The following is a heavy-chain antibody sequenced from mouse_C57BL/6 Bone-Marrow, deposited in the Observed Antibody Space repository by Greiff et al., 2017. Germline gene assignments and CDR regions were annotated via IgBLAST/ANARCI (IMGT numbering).Heavy chain of an antibody. J-gene: IGHJ1*03. CDR3: ARSRDYYGSSPYWYFDV. Sequence: EVKLLESGPELVKPGASVKISCKASGYSFTDYNMNWVKQSNGKSLEWIGVINPNYGTTSYNQKFKGKATLTVDQSSSTAYMQLNSLTSEDSAVYYCARSRDYYGSSPYWYFDVWGTGTTVTVSS. V-gene: IGHV1-39*01. CDR2: INPNYGTT. CDR1: GYSFTDYN. D-gene: IGHD1-1*01.